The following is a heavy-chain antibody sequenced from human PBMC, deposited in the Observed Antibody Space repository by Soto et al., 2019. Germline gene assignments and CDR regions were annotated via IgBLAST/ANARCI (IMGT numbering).Heavy chain of an antibody. D-gene: IGHD2-15*01. CDR2: ISYDGSNK. CDR1: GFTFSSYA. Sequence: QVQLVESGGGVVQPGRSLRLSCAASGFTFSSYAMHWVRQAPGKWLEWVAVISYDGSNKYYADSVKGRFTISRDNSKNTLYLQMNSLRAEDTAVYYCARGPRVAATGRHYFDYWGQGTLVTVSS. CDR3: ARGPRVAATGRHYFDY. J-gene: IGHJ4*02. V-gene: IGHV3-30-3*01.